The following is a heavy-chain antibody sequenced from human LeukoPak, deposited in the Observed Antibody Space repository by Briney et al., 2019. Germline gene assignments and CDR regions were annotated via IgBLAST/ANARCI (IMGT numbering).Heavy chain of an antibody. D-gene: IGHD3-10*01. V-gene: IGHV3-33*01. CDR1: GFSFSNHG. CDR3: ARFDDVSGVVRGVIKDY. J-gene: IGHJ4*02. CDR2: IWDDGNNK. Sequence: PGGSLRLSCAASGFSFSNHGMHWVRQAPGKRLEWVAVIWDDGNNKRYANSVNGRFTISRDNSENTLYLQMNGLTAEDTAMYYCARFDDVSGVVRGVIKDYWGQGTLVTVSS.